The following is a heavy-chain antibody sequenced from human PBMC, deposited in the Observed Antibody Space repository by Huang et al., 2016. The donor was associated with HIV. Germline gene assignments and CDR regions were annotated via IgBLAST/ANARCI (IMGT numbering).Heavy chain of an antibody. J-gene: IGHJ1*01. CDR1: GFIFRNYG. Sequence: QVQLVESGGGVVQPGRSLRLSCAASGFIFRNYGMHWVRQAPGKGVEWVGLISYDGSNKYYTDAVKGRFSISRDNSKNTLYLQMNSLGAEDTAVYYCALKGDSSGWEYFRHWGQGTLVTVSS. CDR2: ISYDGSNK. D-gene: IGHD6-19*01. V-gene: IGHV3-30*03. CDR3: ALKGDSSGWEYFRH.